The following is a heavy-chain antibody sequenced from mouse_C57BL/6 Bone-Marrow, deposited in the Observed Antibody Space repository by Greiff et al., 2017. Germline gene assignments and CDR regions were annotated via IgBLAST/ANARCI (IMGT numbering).Heavy chain of an antibody. CDR1: GYSFTDYN. CDR3: ARGYDYDYAMDY. V-gene: IGHV1-39*01. D-gene: IGHD2-4*01. CDR2: INPNYGTT. Sequence: EVQLKESGPELVKPGASVKISCKASGYSFTDYNMNWVKQSNGKSLEWIGVINPNYGTTSYNQKFKGKATLTVDQSSTTAYMQLNSLTSEDSAVYYCARGYDYDYAMDYWGQGTSVTVSS. J-gene: IGHJ4*01.